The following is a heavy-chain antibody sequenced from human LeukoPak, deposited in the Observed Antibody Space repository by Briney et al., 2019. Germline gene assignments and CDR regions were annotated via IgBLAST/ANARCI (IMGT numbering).Heavy chain of an antibody. J-gene: IGHJ4*02. CDR3: ARSQNYYGSGDY. V-gene: IGHV4-61*03. CDR1: GDSFSNGNYY. Sequence: PSETLSLTCNVSGDSFSNGNYYWSWLRQPPGKALEWIGYIYYTGKTYYNPSLEGRVTILVDTSRNHFSVKLSSVTAADTAVYYCARSQNYYGSGDYWSQGTLVTVSS. D-gene: IGHD3-10*01. CDR2: IYYTGKT.